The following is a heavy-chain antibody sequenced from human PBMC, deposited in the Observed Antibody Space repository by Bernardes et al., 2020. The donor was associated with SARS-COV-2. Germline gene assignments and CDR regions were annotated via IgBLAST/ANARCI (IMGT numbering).Heavy chain of an antibody. V-gene: IGHV3-21*01. CDR2: ISRSTFNT. D-gene: IGHD7-27*01. J-gene: IGHJ4*02. Sequence: GGSLRLSCAASGFTLSDYEMNWVRQAPGMGLEWISSISRSTFNTFYADSVKGRFAISRDNAKNTMYLQMNSLGVDDTAVYYCGRNLGGATYGYWGNWGQGVLVTVSS. CDR1: GFTLSDYE. CDR3: GRNLGGATYGYWGN.